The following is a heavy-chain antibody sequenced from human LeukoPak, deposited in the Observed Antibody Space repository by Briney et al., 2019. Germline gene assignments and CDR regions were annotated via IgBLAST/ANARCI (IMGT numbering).Heavy chain of an antibody. CDR1: GFTFSTFA. CDR3: AKDLYYYDSSGYYPGMPHYMDV. J-gene: IGHJ6*03. D-gene: IGHD3-22*01. CDR2: IFPSGGEI. V-gene: IGHV3-23*01. Sequence: GGSLRLSCEASGFTFSTFAMIGVRQPPGKGLEWVSSIFPSGGEIHYADSVRGRFTISRDNSKSTLSLQMNSLRAEDTAIYYCAKDLYYYDSSGYYPGMPHYMDVWGKGTTVTISS.